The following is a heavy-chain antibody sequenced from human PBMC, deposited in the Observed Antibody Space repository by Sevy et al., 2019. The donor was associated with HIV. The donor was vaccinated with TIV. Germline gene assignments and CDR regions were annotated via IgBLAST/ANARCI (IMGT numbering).Heavy chain of an antibody. CDR1: GFTFSSYS. V-gene: IGHV3-21*01. D-gene: IGHD2-15*01. CDR2: ISSSSYI. Sequence: GGSLRLSCAASGFTFSSYSMNWVRQAPGKGLEWVSSISSSSYIYYADSVKGRFTISRDNAKNSLYLQMNSLRAEDTAVYYCARGFAVDDAFDIWGQGTMVTVSS. J-gene: IGHJ3*02. CDR3: ARGFAVDDAFDI.